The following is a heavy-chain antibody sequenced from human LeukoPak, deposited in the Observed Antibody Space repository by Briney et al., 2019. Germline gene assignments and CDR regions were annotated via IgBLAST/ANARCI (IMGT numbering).Heavy chain of an antibody. J-gene: IGHJ4*02. D-gene: IGHD4-17*01. V-gene: IGHV4-59*01. CDR1: GGSIRSYY. CDR3: VRTGSTVTMLYPFDH. Sequence: SEILSLTCTVSGGSIRSYYWSWIRQPPGKGLEWIGYIYYSGSTNYNPSLKSRVSISVDTSKNQFSLKLSSVTAADTAVYYCVRTGSTVTMLYPFDHWGQGTLVTVSS. CDR2: IYYSGST.